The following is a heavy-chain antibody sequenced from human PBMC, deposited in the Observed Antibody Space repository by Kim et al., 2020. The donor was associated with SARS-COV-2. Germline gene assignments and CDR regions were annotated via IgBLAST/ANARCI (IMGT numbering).Heavy chain of an antibody. CDR1: GGSFSGYY. CDR3: ARGGGNPPSSYYGMDV. V-gene: IGHV4-34*01. CDR2: INHSGST. Sequence: SETLSLTCAVYGGSFSGYYWSWIRQPPGKGLEWIGEINHSGSTNYNPSLKSRVTISVDTSKNQFSLKLSSVTAADTAVYYCARGGGNPPSSYYGMDVWGQGTTVTVSS. J-gene: IGHJ6*02. D-gene: IGHD2-15*01.